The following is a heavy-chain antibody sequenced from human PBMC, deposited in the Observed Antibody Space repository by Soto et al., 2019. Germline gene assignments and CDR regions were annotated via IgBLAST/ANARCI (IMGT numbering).Heavy chain of an antibody. Sequence: SETLSLTCAVYGGSFSGYYWSWIRQPPGKGLEWIGEINHSGSTNYNPSLKSRVTISVDTSKNQFSLKLSSVTAADTAVYYCARTDRGGGYDYGRVAWFDPWGQGTLVTVSS. CDR2: INHSGST. D-gene: IGHD5-12*01. J-gene: IGHJ5*02. CDR3: ARTDRGGGYDYGRVAWFDP. V-gene: IGHV4-34*01. CDR1: GGSFSGYY.